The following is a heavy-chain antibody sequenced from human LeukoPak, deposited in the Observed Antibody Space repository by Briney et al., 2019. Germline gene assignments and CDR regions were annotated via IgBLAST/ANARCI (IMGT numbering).Heavy chain of an antibody. D-gene: IGHD3-22*01. CDR2: ISWNSGSI. V-gene: IGHV3-9*01. J-gene: IGHJ4*02. CDR1: GFTFDDYA. Sequence: GGSLRLSCAASGFTFDDYAMHWVRQAPGKGLEWVSGISWNSGSIGYADSVKGRFTISRDNAKNSLYLQMNSLRAEDTAVYYCAKSPYDSSGYNVDYWGQGTLVTVSS. CDR3: AKSPYDSSGYNVDY.